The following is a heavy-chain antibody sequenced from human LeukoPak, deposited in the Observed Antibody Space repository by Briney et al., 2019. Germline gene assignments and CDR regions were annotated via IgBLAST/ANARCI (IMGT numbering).Heavy chain of an antibody. CDR2: INSDGSST. CDR1: GFTFSNYW. D-gene: IGHD5-12*01. V-gene: IGHV3-74*01. J-gene: IGHJ4*02. Sequence: PGGSLRLSCSASGFTFSNYWMHWVRQVPGKGLVWVSRINSDGSSTTYADSVKGRFTISRDNAKNTMYLQMNSLRVEDTAVYYCVQSSPTIDYWGRGTLVTVSS. CDR3: VQSSPTIDY.